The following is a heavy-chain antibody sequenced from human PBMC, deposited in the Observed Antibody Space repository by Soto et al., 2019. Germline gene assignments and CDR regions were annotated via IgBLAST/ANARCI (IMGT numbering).Heavy chain of an antibody. J-gene: IGHJ5*02. V-gene: IGHV4-30-4*01. CDR3: ARDKGSITIFGVVITYNWFDP. D-gene: IGHD3-3*01. CDR1: GGSISSGDYY. CDR2: IYYSGST. Sequence: SETLSLTCTVSGGSISSGDYYWSWIRQPPGKGLEWIGYIYYSGSTYYNPSLKSRVTISVDTSKNQFSLKLSSVTAADTAVYYCARDKGSITIFGVVITYNWFDPWGQGTLVTVSS.